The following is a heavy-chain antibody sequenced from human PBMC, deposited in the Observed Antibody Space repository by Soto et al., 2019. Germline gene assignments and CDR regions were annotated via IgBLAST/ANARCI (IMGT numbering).Heavy chain of an antibody. V-gene: IGHV1-69*06. CDR2: LIPLFGTT. CDR1: GGTFSGHA. CDR3: ARGPNWGYRFDS. D-gene: IGHD7-27*01. Sequence: QVQLVQSGAEVKKPGSSVKVSCEASGGTFSGHAISWVRQAPGQGPEWMGGLIPLFGTTQHAQNFQDRLTITADKSTSTAYMELTSLRFDDTATYYCARGPNWGYRFDSWGQGTLVTVSS. J-gene: IGHJ4*02.